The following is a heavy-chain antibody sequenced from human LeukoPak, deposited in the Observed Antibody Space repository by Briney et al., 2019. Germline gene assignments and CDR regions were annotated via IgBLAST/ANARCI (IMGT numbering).Heavy chain of an antibody. CDR1: GFTFSSYW. D-gene: IGHD6-6*01. CDR2: INTDGSST. J-gene: IGHJ6*03. V-gene: IGHV3-74*01. CDR3: ASANIAARDYYYYYMDV. Sequence: GGSLRLSCAASGFTFSSYWMHWVRQAPGKGLVWVSRINTDGSSTSYADPVKGRFTISRDNAKNTRYLKMNSLRAEDTAVYYCASANIAARDYYYYYMDVWGKGTTVTVSS.